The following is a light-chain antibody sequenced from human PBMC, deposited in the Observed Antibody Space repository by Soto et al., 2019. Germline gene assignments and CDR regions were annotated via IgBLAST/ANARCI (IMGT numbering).Light chain of an antibody. V-gene: IGLV2-8*01. J-gene: IGLJ3*02. CDR1: SSDVGGYNY. CDR3: SSYAGSNQRV. CDR2: EVS. Sequence: QSALTQPPSASGSPGQSVTISCTGTSSDVGGYNYVSWYQQHPGKAPKLMIYEVSKWPSGVPDRFSGSKSGNTASLTVSGLQAEDEAYYYCSSYAGSNQRVFGGGTKLTVL.